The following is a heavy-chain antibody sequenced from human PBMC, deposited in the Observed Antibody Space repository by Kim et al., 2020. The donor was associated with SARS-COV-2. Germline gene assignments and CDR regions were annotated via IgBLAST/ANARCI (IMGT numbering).Heavy chain of an antibody. CDR1: GGSISSSSYY. Sequence: SETLSLTCSVSGGSISSSSYYWGWIRQPPGKGLEWIGSIYYTGSTYYNPSLKSRVTISVDTSKNQFSLKLSAVTAADTAVYYCARHFRGTSLRFLGLYYLYYWGQGTLVTVSS. V-gene: IGHV4-39*01. CDR3: ARHFRGTSLRFLGLYYLYY. J-gene: IGHJ4*02. CDR2: IYYTGST. D-gene: IGHD3-3*01.